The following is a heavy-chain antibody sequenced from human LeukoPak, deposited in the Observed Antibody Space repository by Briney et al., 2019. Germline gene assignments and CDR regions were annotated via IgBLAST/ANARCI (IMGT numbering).Heavy chain of an antibody. CDR3: AREPGDIVVVPAAIRFDP. V-gene: IGHV4-61*02. Sequence: PSETLSLTCTVSGGSISSGSYYWSWIRQPAGKGLEWIGRIYTSGSTNYNPSLKSRVTISVDTSKNQFSLKLGSVTAADTAVYYCAREPGDIVVVPAAIRFDPWGQGTLVTVSS. J-gene: IGHJ5*02. D-gene: IGHD2-2*01. CDR2: IYTSGST. CDR1: GGSISSGSYY.